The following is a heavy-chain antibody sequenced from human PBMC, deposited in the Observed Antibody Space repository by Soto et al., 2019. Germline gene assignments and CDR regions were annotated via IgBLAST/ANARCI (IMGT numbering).Heavy chain of an antibody. V-gene: IGHV4-31*03. CDR3: ARGVGYCSGGGCYISENYFDY. J-gene: IGHJ4*02. CDR2: IYYSGST. D-gene: IGHD2-15*01. Sequence: SETLSLTCTVSGGSISSGGYYWSWIRQHPGKGLEWIGYIYYSGSTYYNPSLKSRVTISVDTSKNQFSLKLSSVTAADTAVYYCARGVGYCSGGGCYISENYFDYWGQGTLVTVSS. CDR1: GGSISSGGYY.